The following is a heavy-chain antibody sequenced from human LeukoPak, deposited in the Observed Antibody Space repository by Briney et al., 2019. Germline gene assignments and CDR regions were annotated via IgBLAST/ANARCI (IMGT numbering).Heavy chain of an antibody. V-gene: IGHV1-2*06. D-gene: IGHD5-24*01. CDR1: GYTFTDYY. CDR2: INPNSGGT. J-gene: IGHJ3*02. CDR3: ARVGDGLNDAFDI. Sequence: ASVKVSCKASGYTFTDYYMNWLRQAPGQGLEWIGRINPNSGGTNYAQKFQGRVTMTRDTSISTAYMELSRLRSDDTAVYYCARVGDGLNDAFDIWGQGTMVTVSS.